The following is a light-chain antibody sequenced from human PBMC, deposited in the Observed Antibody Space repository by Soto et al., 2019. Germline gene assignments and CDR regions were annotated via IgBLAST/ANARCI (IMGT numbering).Light chain of an antibody. CDR2: DTS. Sequence: EIVLTQSPATLSLSPGERATLSCMASQTISNFLAWYQQKPGQAPRLLIYDTSNRATGIPARFSGSGSGTDFTLTISSLEPADLAIYYCPHRSDWSLTCGGGIEVEIK. CDR1: QTISNF. V-gene: IGKV3-11*01. J-gene: IGKJ4*01. CDR3: PHRSDWSLT.